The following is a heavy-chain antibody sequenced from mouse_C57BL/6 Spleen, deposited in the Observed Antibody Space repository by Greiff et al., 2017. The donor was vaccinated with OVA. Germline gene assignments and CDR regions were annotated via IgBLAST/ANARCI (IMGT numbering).Heavy chain of an antibody. J-gene: IGHJ1*03. CDR3: ARGTTVRYFDV. D-gene: IGHD1-1*01. V-gene: IGHV1-61*01. CDR1: GYTFTSYW. Sequence: QVQLQQPGAELVRPGSSVKLSCKASGYTFTSYWMDWVKQRPGQGLEWIGNIYPSDSETHYNQKFKDKATLTVDKSSSTAYMQLSSLTSEDPAVYYCARGTTVRYFDVWGTGTTVTVSS. CDR2: IYPSDSET.